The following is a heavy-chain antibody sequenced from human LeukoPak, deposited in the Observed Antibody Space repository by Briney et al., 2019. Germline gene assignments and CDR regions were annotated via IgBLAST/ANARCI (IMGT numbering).Heavy chain of an antibody. J-gene: IGHJ4*02. CDR3: ARDLRYSGSYYGDY. CDR2: INPNSGGT. V-gene: IGHV1-2*02. D-gene: IGHD1-26*01. CDR1: GYTFTGYY. Sequence: ASVKVSCKASGYTFTGYYMHWVRQAPGQGLEWMGWINPNSGGTNYAQKFQGRVTMTRDTSISTAYMDLSRLRSDDTAVYYCARDLRYSGSYYGDYWGQGTLVTVSS.